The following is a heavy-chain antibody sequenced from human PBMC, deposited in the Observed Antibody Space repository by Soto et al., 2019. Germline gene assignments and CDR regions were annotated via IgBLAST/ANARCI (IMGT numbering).Heavy chain of an antibody. D-gene: IGHD6-13*01. CDR1: GFTFSTYG. Sequence: QVQLVESGGGVVQPGRSLRLSCAASGFTFSTYGMHWVRQAPGKGLEWVSFISYDGNKSYYAGSVKGRFSISRDNSKNTLYLQMNNLRPDDTAVYFWAKSVLATVGTYFVHWGQGTVVTVSS. CDR3: AKSVLATVGTYFVH. CDR2: ISYDGNKS. J-gene: IGHJ4*02. V-gene: IGHV3-30*18.